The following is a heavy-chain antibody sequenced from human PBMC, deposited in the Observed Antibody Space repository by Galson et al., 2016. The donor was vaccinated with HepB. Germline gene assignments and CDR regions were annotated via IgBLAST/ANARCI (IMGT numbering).Heavy chain of an antibody. J-gene: IGHJ5*02. V-gene: IGHV4-61*02. CDR2: IFTNGNT. Sequence: TLSLTCTVSGGSISGGFYYWSWLRQPAGKELEWIGRIFTNGNTNYNPSLKPRVSLSLDVSRNQFSLKLTSVTAADTAVYFCARGAVTYSHHWFDPWGQGALVTVSS. CDR3: ARGAVTYSHHWFDP. D-gene: IGHD4-17*01. CDR1: GGSISGGFYY.